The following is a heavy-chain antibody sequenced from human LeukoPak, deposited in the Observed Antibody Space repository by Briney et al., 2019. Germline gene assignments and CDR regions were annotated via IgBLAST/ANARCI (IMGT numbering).Heavy chain of an antibody. V-gene: IGHV3-64*04. Sequence: PGGSLRLSCSASGFTFSTYAMHWVRQAPGKGLEYVSAISRNGGRTYYADSVKGRFTISRDNAKNTVYLQMNSLRVEDTAVYYCAKDWFATTDYWGQGILVTVSS. J-gene: IGHJ4*02. CDR1: GFTFSTYA. D-gene: IGHD1/OR15-1a*01. CDR2: ISRNGGRT. CDR3: AKDWFATTDY.